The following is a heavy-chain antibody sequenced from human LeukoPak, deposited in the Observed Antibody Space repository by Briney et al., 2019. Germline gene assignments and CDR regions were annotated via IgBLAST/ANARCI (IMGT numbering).Heavy chain of an antibody. CDR3: ARDLGDPDYYDSSGYSY. Sequence: SETLSLTCTVSGGSISSYYWSWIRQPPGKGLEWIGYIYYSGSTNYNPSLKSRVTISVDTSKNQFSLKLSSVIAADTAVYYCARDLGDPDYYDSSGYSYWGQGTLVTVSS. D-gene: IGHD3-22*01. J-gene: IGHJ4*02. CDR1: GGSISSYY. V-gene: IGHV4-59*01. CDR2: IYYSGST.